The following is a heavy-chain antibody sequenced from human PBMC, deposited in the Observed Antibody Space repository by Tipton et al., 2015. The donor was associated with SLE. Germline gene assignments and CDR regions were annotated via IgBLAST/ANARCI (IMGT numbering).Heavy chain of an antibody. CDR1: GGSLSSYY. J-gene: IGHJ4*02. CDR3: ARGTNYCSVGTCYYQLFDY. Sequence: TLSLTCTVSGGSLSSYYWSWIRQPAGKGLEWIGRIYTSGSTNYNPSLKSRVTMSVDTSKNQFSLKLSSVTAADTAVYYCARGTNYCSVGTCYYQLFDYCGQGTLVTVSS. D-gene: IGHD2-15*01. V-gene: IGHV4-4*07. CDR2: IYTSGST.